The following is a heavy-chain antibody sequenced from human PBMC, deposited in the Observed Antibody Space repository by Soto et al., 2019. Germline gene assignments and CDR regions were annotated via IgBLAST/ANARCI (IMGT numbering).Heavy chain of an antibody. CDR1: GYTFTSYG. CDR3: ARDVAAAADWFDP. D-gene: IGHD6-13*01. V-gene: IGHV1-69*13. Sequence: SVKVSCKASGYTFTSYGISWVRQAPGQGLEWMGGIIPIFGTANYAQKFQGRITITADESTSTAYMELSSLRSEDTAVYYCARDVAAAADWFDPWGQGTLVTVSS. CDR2: IIPIFGTA. J-gene: IGHJ5*02.